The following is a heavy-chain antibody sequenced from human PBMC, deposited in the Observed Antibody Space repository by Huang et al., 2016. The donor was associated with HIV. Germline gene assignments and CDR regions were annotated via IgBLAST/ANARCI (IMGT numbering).Heavy chain of an antibody. CDR3: ARARGYYDSSVSYYFDY. D-gene: IGHD3-22*01. Sequence: QVQLVQSGAEVTKPGSSVKVSCKASGGTFSSYAIRGVRQAPGQGLEWMGGIIPIGGTTNYAQKFQGRVTITADESTSTAYMELSSLRSEDTAVYYCARARGYYDSSVSYYFDYWGQGTLVTVSS. V-gene: IGHV1-69*13. J-gene: IGHJ4*02. CDR1: GGTFSSYA. CDR2: IIPIGGTT.